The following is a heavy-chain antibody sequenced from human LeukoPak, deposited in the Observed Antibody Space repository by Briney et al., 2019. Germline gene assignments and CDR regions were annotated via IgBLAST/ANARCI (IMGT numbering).Heavy chain of an antibody. V-gene: IGHV6-1*01. CDR2: TYYRSKLYN. J-gene: IGHJ5*02. CDR3: ARDSWLDGFDP. Sequence: NXXXQSXSRGLEXLGRTYYRSKLYNDYAVSVKSRITINPDTSKNQFSLQLNSVTPEDTAVYYCARDSWLDGFDPWGQGTLVTVSS. D-gene: IGHD5-12*01.